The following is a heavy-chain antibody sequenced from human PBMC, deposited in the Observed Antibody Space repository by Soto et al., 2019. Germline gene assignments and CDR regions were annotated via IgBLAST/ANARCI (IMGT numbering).Heavy chain of an antibody. V-gene: IGHV3-30-3*01. CDR1: GFTFSSYA. CDR2: ISYDGSNK. J-gene: IGHJ4*02. D-gene: IGHD6-19*01. Sequence: QVQLVESGGGVVKPGRSLRLSCAASGFTFSSYAMHWVRQAPGKGLEWVAVISYDGSNKYYADSVKGRFTISRDNSKNTLYLQMNSQRAEDTAVYYCARARRIAVAGYYFDYWGQGTLVAVSS. CDR3: ARARRIAVAGYYFDY.